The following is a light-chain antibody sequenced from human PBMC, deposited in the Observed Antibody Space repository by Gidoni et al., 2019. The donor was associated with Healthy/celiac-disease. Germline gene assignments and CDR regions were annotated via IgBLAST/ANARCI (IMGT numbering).Light chain of an antibody. V-gene: IGKV3-11*01. CDR3: QQRSNWPPRCT. CDR1: QSVSSY. J-gene: IGKJ3*01. CDR2: DAA. Sequence: EIVLTQSPATLSVSPGERATLSCRASQSVSSYLAWYQQKPGQALRLLIYDAANRATGIPARFSGSGSGTGFTLTISSLGPEDFAVDYCQQRSNWPPRCTFGQGTKVDIK.